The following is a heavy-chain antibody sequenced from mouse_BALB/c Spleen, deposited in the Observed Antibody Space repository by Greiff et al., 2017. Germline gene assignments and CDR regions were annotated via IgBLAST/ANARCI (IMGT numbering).Heavy chain of an antibody. CDR3: ARRKASYDYDDY. Sequence: EVKLVESGPGLVKPSQSLSLTCTVTGYSITSDYAWNWIRQFPGNKLEWMGYISYSGSTSYNPSLKSRISITRDTSKNQFFLQLNSVTTEDTATYYCARRKASYDYDDYWGQGTTLTVSS. CDR1: GYSITSDYA. V-gene: IGHV3-2*02. D-gene: IGHD2-4*01. J-gene: IGHJ2*01. CDR2: ISYSGST.